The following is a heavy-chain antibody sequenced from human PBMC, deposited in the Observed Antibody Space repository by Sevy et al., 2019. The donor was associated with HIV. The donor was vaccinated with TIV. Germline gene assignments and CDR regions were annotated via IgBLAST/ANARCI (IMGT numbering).Heavy chain of an antibody. V-gene: IGHV4-61*02. CDR2: IYSSGTT. Sequence: SETLSLTCTVSGGSMNSGSYYWDWLRQPAGKGLEWIGRIYSSGTTTYNPSLKSRVTITVDTSKNQFTLKLTSVTAADTAKYYCAGKSGWKGDFDYWGQGTLVTVSS. D-gene: IGHD6-19*01. J-gene: IGHJ4*02. CDR3: AGKSGWKGDFDY. CDR1: GGSMNSGSYY.